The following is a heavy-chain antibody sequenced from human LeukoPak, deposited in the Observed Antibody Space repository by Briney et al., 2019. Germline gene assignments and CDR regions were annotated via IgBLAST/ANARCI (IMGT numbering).Heavy chain of an antibody. Sequence: GGSLRLSCAASGLTFTNYAMHWVRQTPGKGLEWVALISSDGSKSIYADPVKGRFTVSRDNSKSTLYLQVNNLRAEDTAVYYCARGPNSNWSGLDFWGQGTLLTVSS. CDR3: ARGPNSNWSGLDF. J-gene: IGHJ4*02. D-gene: IGHD6-6*01. CDR1: GLTFTNYA. CDR2: ISSDGSKS. V-gene: IGHV3-30*03.